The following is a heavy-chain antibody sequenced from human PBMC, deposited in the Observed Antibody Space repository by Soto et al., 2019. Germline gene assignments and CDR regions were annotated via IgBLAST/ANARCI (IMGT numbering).Heavy chain of an antibody. Sequence: QVQLQESGPGLVKPSGTLSLTCTVSGGSISSSNWWSWVRQPPGKGLECIGQIYHSGSTNYNPSLKSRVTISIVKSKNQFSLKLTSVTAADTAVYYCARGLGSPYFDYWGQGTLVTVSS. CDR1: GGSISSSNW. CDR3: ARGLGSPYFDY. CDR2: IYHSGST. J-gene: IGHJ4*02. D-gene: IGHD2-15*01. V-gene: IGHV4-4*02.